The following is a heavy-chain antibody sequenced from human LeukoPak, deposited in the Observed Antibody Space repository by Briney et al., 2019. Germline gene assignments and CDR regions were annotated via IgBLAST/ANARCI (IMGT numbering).Heavy chain of an antibody. CDR2: IIPILGIA. CDR3: ARVIVGATWGAFDY. D-gene: IGHD1-26*01. J-gene: IGHJ4*02. V-gene: IGHV1-69*04. CDR1: GCTFSSYA. Sequence: GASVNVSCKSSGCTFSSYAISWVRQAPGQGLEWMGRIIPILGIANYAQKFQGRVTITADKSTSTAYMELSSLRSEDTAVYYCARVIVGATWGAFDYWGQGTLVTVSS.